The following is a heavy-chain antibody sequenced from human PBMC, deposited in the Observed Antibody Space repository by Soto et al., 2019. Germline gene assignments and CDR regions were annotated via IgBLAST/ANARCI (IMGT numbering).Heavy chain of an antibody. CDR3: AKDKSSSWSNWFDP. CDR1: GFTFDDYA. Sequence: EVQLVESGGGLVQPGRSLRLSCAASGFTFDDYAMHWVRQAPGKGLEWVSGISWNSGSIGYADSVKGRFTISRDNAKNSLYLQMNSLRAEDTALYYCAKDKSSSWSNWFDPWGQGTLVTVSS. D-gene: IGHD6-13*01. J-gene: IGHJ5*02. V-gene: IGHV3-9*01. CDR2: ISWNSGSI.